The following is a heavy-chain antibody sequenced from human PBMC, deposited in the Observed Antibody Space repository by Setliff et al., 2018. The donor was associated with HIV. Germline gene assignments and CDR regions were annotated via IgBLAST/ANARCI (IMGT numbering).Heavy chain of an antibody. Sequence: SVKVSCKASGFTFTSSAMQWVRQARGQRLEWIGRIVVGSGNTNYAQKFQERVTITRDMSTSTAYMELSSLRSEDTAVYYCAALDIVATRASYYFDYWGQGTLVTVSS. CDR2: IVVGSGNT. V-gene: IGHV1-58*02. J-gene: IGHJ4*02. D-gene: IGHD5-12*01. CDR1: GFTFTSSA. CDR3: AALDIVATRASYYFDY.